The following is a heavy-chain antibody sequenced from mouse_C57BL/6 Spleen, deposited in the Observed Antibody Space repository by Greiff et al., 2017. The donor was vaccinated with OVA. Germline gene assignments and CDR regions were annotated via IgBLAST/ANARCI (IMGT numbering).Heavy chain of an antibody. D-gene: IGHD2-4*01. J-gene: IGHJ3*01. Sequence: QVQLQQPGAELVMPGASVKLSCKASGYTFTSYWMPWVKQRPGQGLEWIGEIDPSDSYTNYNQKFKGKSTLTVDKSSSTAYMQLSSLTSEDSAVYYCAREGLRRSWFAYWGQGTLVTVSA. CDR1: GYTFTSYW. CDR3: AREGLRRSWFAY. V-gene: IGHV1-69*01. CDR2: IDPSDSYT.